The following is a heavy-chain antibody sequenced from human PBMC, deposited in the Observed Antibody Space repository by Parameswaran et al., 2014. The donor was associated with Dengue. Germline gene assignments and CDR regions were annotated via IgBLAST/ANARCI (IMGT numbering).Heavy chain of an antibody. CDR2: IYYSGST. D-gene: IGHD5-18*01. CDR3: ARAGVDTAMVDY. J-gene: IGHJ4*02. V-gene: IGHV4-59*01. Sequence: WIRQPPGKGLEWIGYIYYSGSTNYNPSLKSRVTISVDTSKNQFSLKLSSVTAADTAVYYCARAGVDTAMVDYWGQGTLVTVSS.